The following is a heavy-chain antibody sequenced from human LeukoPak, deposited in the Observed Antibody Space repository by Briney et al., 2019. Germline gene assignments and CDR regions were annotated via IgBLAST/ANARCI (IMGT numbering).Heavy chain of an antibody. J-gene: IGHJ4*02. D-gene: IGHD6-19*01. V-gene: IGHV3-48*03. CDR1: GFTFSSYE. CDR2: ISSSGSAI. Sequence: GGSLSLSCAASGFTFSSYEMNWVRQAPGKGLEWVSKISSSGSAIYYADSAKGRFTISRDNAKSTLYLQMNSLGVEDTAVYYCARGGSLGYWGQGTLVTVSS. CDR3: ARGGSLGY.